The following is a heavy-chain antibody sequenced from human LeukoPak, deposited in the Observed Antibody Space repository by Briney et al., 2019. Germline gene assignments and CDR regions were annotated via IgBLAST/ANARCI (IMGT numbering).Heavy chain of an antibody. Sequence: GGSLRLSCAASGFTFSSYSMNWVRQAPGKGLEWVSSISSSSSYIYYADSVKGRFTISRDNAKNSLYLQMNSQRAEDTAVYYCAVGPLRATTDYWGQGTLVTVSS. CDR1: GFTFSSYS. J-gene: IGHJ4*02. V-gene: IGHV3-21*01. D-gene: IGHD5-24*01. CDR2: ISSSSSYI. CDR3: AVGPLRATTDY.